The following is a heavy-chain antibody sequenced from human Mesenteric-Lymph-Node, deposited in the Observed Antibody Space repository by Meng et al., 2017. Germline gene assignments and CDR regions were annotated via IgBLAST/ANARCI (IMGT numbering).Heavy chain of an antibody. CDR1: GFTFDDYS. J-gene: IGHJ6*02. V-gene: IGHV3-43*01. CDR3: AKDIHYGDSRLLTLRYYGMDV. D-gene: IGHD4-17*01. CDR2: ISWDGSST. Sequence: GESLKISCAVSGFTFDDYSMQWVRQAPGKGLEWVSLISWDGSSTYYGDSVKGRFTISRDNRKNSLYLQMNSLRAEDTALYYCAKDIHYGDSRLLTLRYYGMDVWGQGTTVTVSS.